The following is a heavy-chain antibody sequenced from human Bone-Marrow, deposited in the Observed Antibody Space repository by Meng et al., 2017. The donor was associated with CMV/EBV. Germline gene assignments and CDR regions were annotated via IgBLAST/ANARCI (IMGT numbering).Heavy chain of an antibody. Sequence: GESLKISCRNLGYSFGDYWLGWVRQMPGKGLEWMGIIYPGDSDTRYSPSFQGQVTISADKSISPAYLQWSSLKASDTARYYCARRVGDCSSTSCGDAVEIWGQGTMVTVSS. CDR3: ARRVGDCSSTSCGDAVEI. CDR2: IYPGDSDT. D-gene: IGHD2-2*01. V-gene: IGHV5-51*01. J-gene: IGHJ3*02. CDR1: GYSFGDYW.